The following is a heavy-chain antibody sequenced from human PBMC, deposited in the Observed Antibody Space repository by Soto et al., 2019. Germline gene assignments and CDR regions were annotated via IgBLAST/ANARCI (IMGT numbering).Heavy chain of an antibody. V-gene: IGHV2-5*02. CDR2: IYWDDDK. D-gene: IGHD3-10*01. J-gene: IGHJ1*01. CDR3: AHTPEGASRIRGTGRYFQH. Sequence: QITLKESGPTLVKPTQTLTLTCTFSGFLLSTSGVGVAWIRQPRGKALEWLSLIYWDDDKRYSPSLKSRLTITKDTSKNQVVLTMTNMDPVDTATYYCAHTPEGASRIRGTGRYFQHWAQGTLVTVSS. CDR1: GFLLSTSGVG.